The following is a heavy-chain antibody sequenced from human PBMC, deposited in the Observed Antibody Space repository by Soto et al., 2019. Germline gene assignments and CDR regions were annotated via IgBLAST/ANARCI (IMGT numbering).Heavy chain of an antibody. V-gene: IGHV3-23*01. CDR1: GFTFSTYA. CDR3: AKESASSYFPLDY. D-gene: IGHD2-2*01. J-gene: IGHJ4*02. CDR2: ISGRAGST. Sequence: EVQLLESGGGLVQPGGSLRLSCAASGFTFSTYAMTWVRQAPGKGLEWVATISGRAGSTYYADSVKGRFSISRDNSKYTLYLQMNSLRADDTAFYFCAKESASSYFPLDYWGQGTLVTVSS.